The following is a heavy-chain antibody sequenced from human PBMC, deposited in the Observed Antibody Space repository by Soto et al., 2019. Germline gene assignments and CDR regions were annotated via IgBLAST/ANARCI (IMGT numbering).Heavy chain of an antibody. J-gene: IGHJ5*02. D-gene: IGHD6-19*01. V-gene: IGHV4-59*01. CDR3: ARDFVAGTNWFDP. Sequence: SETLSLTCTVSCGSISSYYWSWIRQPPGKGLEWIGYIYYSGSTNYNPSLKSRVTISVDTSKNQFSLKLSSVTAADTAVYYCARDFVAGTNWFDPWGQGTLVTVPQ. CDR2: IYYSGST. CDR1: CGSISSYY.